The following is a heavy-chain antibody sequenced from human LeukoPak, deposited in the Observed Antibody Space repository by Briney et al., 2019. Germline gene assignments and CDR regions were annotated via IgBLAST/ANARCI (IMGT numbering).Heavy chain of an antibody. V-gene: IGHV4-34*01. CDR2: INHSGST. Sequence: PSETLSLTCAVYGGSFSGYYWSWIRQPPGKGLEWIGEINHSGSTNYNPSLKSRVTISVDTSKNQFSLKLSSVTAADTAVYYCASRYYGSGSYSDYWGQGTLVTVSS. CDR1: GGSFSGYY. J-gene: IGHJ4*02. D-gene: IGHD3-10*01. CDR3: ASRYYGSGSYSDY.